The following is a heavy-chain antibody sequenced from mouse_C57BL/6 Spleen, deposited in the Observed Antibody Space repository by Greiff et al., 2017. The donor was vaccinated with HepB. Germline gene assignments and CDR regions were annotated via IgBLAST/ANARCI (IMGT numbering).Heavy chain of an antibody. D-gene: IGHD2-5*01. CDR1: GFTFNTYA. Sequence: DVMLVESGGGLVQPKGSLKLSCAASGFTFNTYAMHWVRQAPGKGLEWVARIRSKSSNYATYYADSVKDRFTISRDDSQSMLYLQMNNLKTEDTAMYYCVREGAYYSNYEWYFDVWGTGTTVTVSS. CDR2: IRSKSSNYAT. J-gene: IGHJ1*03. CDR3: VREGAYYSNYEWYFDV. V-gene: IGHV10-3*01.